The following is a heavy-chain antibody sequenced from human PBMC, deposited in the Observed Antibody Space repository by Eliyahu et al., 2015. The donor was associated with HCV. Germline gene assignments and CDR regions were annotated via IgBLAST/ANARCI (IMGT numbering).Heavy chain of an antibody. CDR1: GGSISSSXYY. CDR2: IYYSGST. J-gene: IGHJ6*02. V-gene: IGHV4-39*01. Sequence: QLQLQESGPGLVKPSETLSLTCTVSGGSISSSXYYWGWXRQPPGKGLEWIGSIYYSGSTYYNPSLKSRVTISVDTSKNQFSLKLSSVTAADTAVYYCARLSRDFWSGYYSYGMDVWGQGTTVTVSS. D-gene: IGHD3-3*01. CDR3: ARLSRDFWSGYYSYGMDV.